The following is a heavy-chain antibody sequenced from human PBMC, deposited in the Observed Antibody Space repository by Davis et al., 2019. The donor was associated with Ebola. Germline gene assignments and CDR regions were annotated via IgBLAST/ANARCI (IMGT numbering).Heavy chain of an antibody. CDR1: GGSISTYY. Sequence: SETLSLTCTVSGGSISTYYWNWIRQPPGKGLEWIGYIYYSGSTNYNPSLKSRVTISGDTSKNQFSLNVNSVTAADTAVYYCARGPFGGMDVWGRGTLVTASS. J-gene: IGHJ2*01. D-gene: IGHD1-14*01. V-gene: IGHV4-59*08. CDR2: IYYSGST. CDR3: ARGPFGGMDV.